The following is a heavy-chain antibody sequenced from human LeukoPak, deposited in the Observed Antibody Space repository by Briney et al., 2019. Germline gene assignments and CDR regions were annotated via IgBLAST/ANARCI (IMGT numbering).Heavy chain of an antibody. CDR1: GFTFSSYE. D-gene: IGHD1-26*01. Sequence: QPGGSLRLSCAASGFTFSSYEMNWVRQAPGKGLEWVSYISSSGSTIYYADSVKGRFTISRDNAKNSLYLQMNSLRAEDTAVYYCARGGSGSYYRTHRIYYFDYWGQGTLVTVSS. CDR2: ISSSGSTI. J-gene: IGHJ4*02. CDR3: ARGGSGSYYRTHRIYYFDY. V-gene: IGHV3-48*03.